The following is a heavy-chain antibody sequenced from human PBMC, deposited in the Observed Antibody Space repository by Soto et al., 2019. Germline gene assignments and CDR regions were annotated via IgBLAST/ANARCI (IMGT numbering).Heavy chain of an antibody. CDR2: IVPISGTT. J-gene: IGHJ3*02. Sequence: QVQLVQSGAEVKKPGSSVKVSCKVSGGTFNYYAINWVRQAPGQGLEWMGGIVPISGTTNYAQKFQGRVTIXAXXSTSTAYMELSSLRSEDTAVYYCARSGVVVNAFDIWGQGTLVTVSS. CDR1: GGTFNYYA. V-gene: IGHV1-69*12. D-gene: IGHD2-21*01. CDR3: ARSGVVVNAFDI.